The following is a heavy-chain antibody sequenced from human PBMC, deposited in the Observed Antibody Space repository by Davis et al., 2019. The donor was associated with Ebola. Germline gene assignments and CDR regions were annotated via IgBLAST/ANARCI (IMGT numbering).Heavy chain of an antibody. CDR1: GGSFSGYY. J-gene: IGHJ4*02. D-gene: IGHD3-9*01. V-gene: IGHV3-7*03. CDR2: IKQDGSEK. CDR3: ARGSYDN. Sequence: ETLSLTCAVYGGSFSGYYWSWIRQPPGKGLEWVANIKQDGSEKYYVDSVKGRFTISRDNAKNSLYLQMNSLRAEDTAVYYCARGSYDNWGQGTLVTVSS.